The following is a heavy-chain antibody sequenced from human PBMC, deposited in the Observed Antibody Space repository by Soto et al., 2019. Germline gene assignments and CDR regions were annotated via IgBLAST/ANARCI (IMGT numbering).Heavy chain of an antibody. CDR3: ARTGVFCSGGRCYSSNWFDP. CDR1: GGSFSGYY. Sequence: PSETLSLTCAVYGGSFSGYYWSWIRQPPGKGLEWIGYIYYSGSTNYNPSLKSRVTISVDTSKNQFSLKLSSVTAADTAVYYCARTGVFCSGGRCYSSNWFDPWGQGTLVTVSS. D-gene: IGHD2-15*01. J-gene: IGHJ5*02. V-gene: IGHV4-59*08. CDR2: IYYSGST.